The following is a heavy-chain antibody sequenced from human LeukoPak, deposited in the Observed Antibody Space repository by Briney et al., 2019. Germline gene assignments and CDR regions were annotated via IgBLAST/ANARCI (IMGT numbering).Heavy chain of an antibody. Sequence: GGSLRLSCAASGFPFSSYSMNWVRQAPGKGLEWVSSISSSSSYIYYADSVKGRFTISRDNAKNSLYLQMNSLRAEDTAVYYCARDPWFGELHYFDYWGQGTLVTVSS. V-gene: IGHV3-21*01. J-gene: IGHJ4*02. CDR3: ARDPWFGELHYFDY. D-gene: IGHD3-10*01. CDR1: GFPFSSYS. CDR2: ISSSSSYI.